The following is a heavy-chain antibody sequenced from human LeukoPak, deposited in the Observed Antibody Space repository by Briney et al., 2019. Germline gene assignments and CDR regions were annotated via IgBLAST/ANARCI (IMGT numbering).Heavy chain of an antibody. CDR3: TKGRGI. J-gene: IGHJ4*02. CDR1: GGSISSYY. D-gene: IGHD3-10*01. CDR2: LYTSGSM. Sequence: SETLSLTCTVSGGSISSYYWNWIRQPAGKGLEWIGHLYTSGSMSYNPSLKSRVTISVDTSKNQFSLKLTSVTAADTAVYYCTKGRGIWGQGTLVTVSS. V-gene: IGHV4-4*07.